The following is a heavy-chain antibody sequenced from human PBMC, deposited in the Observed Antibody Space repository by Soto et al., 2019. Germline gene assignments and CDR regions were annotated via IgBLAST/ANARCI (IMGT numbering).Heavy chain of an antibody. CDR2: ISGSGGST. D-gene: IGHD3-3*01. CDR1: GFTFSSYA. CDR3: AKDLPLYDFWSGYCPDGMDV. V-gene: IGHV3-23*01. Sequence: AGGSLRLSCAASGFTFSSYAMSWVRQAPGKGLEWVSAISGSGGSTYYADSVKGRFTISRDNSKNTLYLQMNSLRAEDTAVYYCAKDLPLYDFWSGYCPDGMDVWGQGTTVTVSS. J-gene: IGHJ6*02.